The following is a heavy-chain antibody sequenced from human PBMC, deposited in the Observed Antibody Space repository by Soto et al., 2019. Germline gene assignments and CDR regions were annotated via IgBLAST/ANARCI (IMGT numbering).Heavy chain of an antibody. V-gene: IGHV4-59*01. D-gene: IGHD2-2*01. CDR2: IYYSGST. J-gene: IGHJ6*02. CDR3: ARLKGYCSSTSCPNNHRHYYYYGMDV. CDR1: GGSISSYY. Sequence: XETLSLSGTVSGGSISSYYWSWIRQPPGKGLDWIGYIYYSGSTNYNPSLKSRVTISLDTSKNQFSLKLSSVTAADTAVYYCARLKGYCSSTSCPNNHRHYYYYGMDVWGQGTTVTVSS.